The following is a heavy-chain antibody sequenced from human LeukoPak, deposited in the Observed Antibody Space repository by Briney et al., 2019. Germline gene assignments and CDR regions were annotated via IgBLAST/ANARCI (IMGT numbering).Heavy chain of an antibody. Sequence: SETLSLTCTVSGGSISSSSYYWGWIRQPPGKGLEWIGSIYYSGSTYYNPSLKSRVTISVDTSKNQFSLKLSSVTAADTAVYYCARARWGFGEPYYYFDYWGQGTLVTVSS. J-gene: IGHJ4*02. CDR2: IYYSGST. D-gene: IGHD3-10*01. V-gene: IGHV4-39*07. CDR1: GGSISSSSYY. CDR3: ARARWGFGEPYYYFDY.